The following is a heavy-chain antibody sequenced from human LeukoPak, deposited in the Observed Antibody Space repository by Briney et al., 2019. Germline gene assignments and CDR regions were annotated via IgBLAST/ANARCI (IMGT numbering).Heavy chain of an antibody. J-gene: IGHJ3*02. CDR2: INHSGST. CDR3: AGEGHTSSSAFDI. CDR1: GGSFSGYY. D-gene: IGHD3-16*01. V-gene: IGHV4-34*01. Sequence: SETLSLTCAVYGGSFSGYYWSWIRQPPGKGLEWIGEINHSGSTNYNPSLKSRVTISVDTSKNQFSLKLNSVTAADTAVYYCAGEGHTSSSAFDIWGQGTMVTVSS.